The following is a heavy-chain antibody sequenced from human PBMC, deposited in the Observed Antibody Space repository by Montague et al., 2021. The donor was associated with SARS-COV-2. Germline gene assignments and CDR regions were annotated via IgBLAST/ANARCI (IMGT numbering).Heavy chain of an antibody. V-gene: IGHV2-70*11. Sequence: PALVKPTQTLTLTCTSSGFSLSTSGMCVSWIRQPPGKALEWLARXDWDDDKYYSTSLKTRLTISKDTSKNQVVLTMTNMDPVDTATYYCARGYYDILTGYLDAFDIWGQGTMGTVSS. CDR3: ARGYYDILTGYLDAFDI. D-gene: IGHD3-9*01. CDR1: GFSLSTSGMC. J-gene: IGHJ3*02. CDR2: XDWDDDK.